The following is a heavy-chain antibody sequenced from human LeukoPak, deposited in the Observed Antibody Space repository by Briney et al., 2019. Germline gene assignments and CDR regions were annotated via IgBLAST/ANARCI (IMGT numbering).Heavy chain of an antibody. J-gene: IGHJ4*02. Sequence: QPGGSLRLSCAASGFTFSSYAMSWVRQAPGKGLEWVSAISGSGGSTYYADSVKGRFTISRDNSKNTLYLQMNSLRAEDTAVYYCAKEIMNYDSWSGSSASDWGQGTLVTVSS. V-gene: IGHV3-23*01. CDR3: AKEIMNYDSWSGSSASD. CDR2: ISGSGGST. D-gene: IGHD3-3*01. CDR1: GFTFSSYA.